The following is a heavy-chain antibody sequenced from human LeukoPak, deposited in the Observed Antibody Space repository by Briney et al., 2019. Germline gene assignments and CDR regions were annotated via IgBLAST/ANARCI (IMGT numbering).Heavy chain of an antibody. CDR1: GFTFSSYS. D-gene: IGHD2-21*02. J-gene: IGHJ4*02. CDR2: ISSSSSYI. V-gene: IGHV3-21*01. Sequence: GGSLRLSCAASGFTFSSYSMNWVRQAPGKGLEWVSSISSSSSYIYYADSVKGRFTISRDNAKNSLYLQMNSLRAEDTAVYYCARFCGGDCYRGDDYWGQGTLVTVSS. CDR3: ARFCGGDCYRGDDY.